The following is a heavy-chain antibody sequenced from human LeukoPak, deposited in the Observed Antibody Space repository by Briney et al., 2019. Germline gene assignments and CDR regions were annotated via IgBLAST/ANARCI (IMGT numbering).Heavy chain of an antibody. J-gene: IGHJ3*02. CDR1: GGSFSDYY. CDR2: INHRGSA. Sequence: SETLSLTCAVYGGSFSDYYWSWIRQSLGKGLEWIGEINHRGSANYNPSLKSRVTISVDTSKNQFSLKLSSLTAADTAVYYCARRPWVGAAGIWGQGTKVTVSS. D-gene: IGHD1-26*01. V-gene: IGHV4-34*01. CDR3: ARRPWVGAAGI.